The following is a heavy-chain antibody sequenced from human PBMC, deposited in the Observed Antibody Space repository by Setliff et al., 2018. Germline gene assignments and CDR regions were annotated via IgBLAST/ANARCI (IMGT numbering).Heavy chain of an antibody. J-gene: IGHJ6*03. D-gene: IGHD3-10*01. CDR1: GYGFTSHY. V-gene: IGHV1-46*01. CDR2: VNPSGGKT. Sequence: ASVKVSCKTSGYGFTSHYFHWLRQAPGQGLEWMGIVNPSGGKTTLSQKFQGRVTITADESTSTAYMELSSLGSEDTAVYYCAGGQPLVRKYYYYMDVWGKGTTVTVSS. CDR3: AGGQPLVRKYYYYMDV.